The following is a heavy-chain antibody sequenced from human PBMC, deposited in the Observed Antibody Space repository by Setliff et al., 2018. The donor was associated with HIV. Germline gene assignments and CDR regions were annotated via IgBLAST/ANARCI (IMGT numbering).Heavy chain of an antibody. D-gene: IGHD3-3*01. CDR3: ARARFWSGYYTGDNYYYMDV. J-gene: IGHJ6*03. CDR1: GGSIKSSSYY. CDR2: IYYSGNT. V-gene: IGHV4-39*07. Sequence: KTSETLSLTCTVSGGSIKSSSYYWGWIRQPPGKGLEWIGSIYYSGNTYYNPSLKSRVTISTDTSRNQFSLRLSSVTAADTAIYYCARARFWSGYYTGDNYYYMDVWGKGTTVTVSS.